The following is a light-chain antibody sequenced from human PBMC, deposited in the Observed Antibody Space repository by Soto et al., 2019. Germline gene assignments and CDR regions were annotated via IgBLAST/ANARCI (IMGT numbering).Light chain of an antibody. Sequence: QSALTQPASVSGSPGQSITISCTGTSSDVGGYNYVSWYQQHPGKAPKLMIYEVSNRPSGVSNRFSGSKSGNTASLTISGLQAEDEAAYYCSSYTSSSTPWVFGGATKLTVL. CDR2: EVS. CDR1: SSDVGGYNY. J-gene: IGLJ3*02. CDR3: SSYTSSSTPWV. V-gene: IGLV2-14*01.